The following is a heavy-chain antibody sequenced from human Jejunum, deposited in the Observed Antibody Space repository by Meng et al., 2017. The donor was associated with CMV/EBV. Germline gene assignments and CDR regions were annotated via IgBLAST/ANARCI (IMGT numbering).Heavy chain of an antibody. J-gene: IGHJ4*02. CDR1: GFTFPSYG. Sequence: QVQLVESGGGVVQPVDSLRLSCVAYGFTFPSYGIHCLRQAPGKGREWLAFIRYDGSDKYYADSGKGRFTISRDNSKNTVYLQMNSLRPDDTAMYYCAKVHQVAVYAMVDYWGQGTLVTVSS. V-gene: IGHV3-30*02. CDR3: AKVHQVAVYAMVDY. CDR2: IRYDGSDK. D-gene: IGHD2-8*01.